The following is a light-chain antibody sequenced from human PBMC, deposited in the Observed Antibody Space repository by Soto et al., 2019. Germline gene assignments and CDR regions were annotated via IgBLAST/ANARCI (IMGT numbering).Light chain of an antibody. CDR2: EDN. V-gene: IGLV6-57*03. CDR3: QSYDSSNRGV. CDR1: SGSIASNY. Sequence: NFMLTQPNSVSESPGKTVTISCTRSSGSIASNYVQWYQQRPGSAPTTVIYEDNQRPSGVPDRFSGSIDSSSNSASLTISGLKTEDEADYYCQSYDSSNRGVFGGGTKVTVL. J-gene: IGLJ3*02.